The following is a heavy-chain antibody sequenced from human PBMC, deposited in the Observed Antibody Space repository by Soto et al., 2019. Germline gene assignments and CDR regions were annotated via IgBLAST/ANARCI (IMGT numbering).Heavy chain of an antibody. V-gene: IGHV3-43*02. D-gene: IGHD4-17*01. Sequence: GGSLRLSCAASGFTFDDYAMHWVRQAQGKGLEWVSLISGDGGSTYYADSGKGRFTISRDNSKNSLYLQMNSLRTEDTALYCCAKASHYGGNWFDPWGQGTLVTVSS. CDR2: ISGDGGST. J-gene: IGHJ5*02. CDR3: AKASHYGGNWFDP. CDR1: GFTFDDYA.